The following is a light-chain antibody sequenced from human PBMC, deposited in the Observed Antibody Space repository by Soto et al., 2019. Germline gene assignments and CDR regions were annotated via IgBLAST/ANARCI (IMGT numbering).Light chain of an antibody. CDR3: ASSTTSSPPQVI. CDR1: SSDTDAYYR. CDR2: DVF. V-gene: IGLV2-18*02. J-gene: IGLJ2*01. Sequence: QSALTQPPSVSGSPGQSVTISCTETSSDTDAYYRVSWYQKPPGTAPQLMLYDVFNRPSVVPDRFSGAKSGNTASLTISGLQGEEEADYYCASSTTSSPPQVIFGGGTKLTVL.